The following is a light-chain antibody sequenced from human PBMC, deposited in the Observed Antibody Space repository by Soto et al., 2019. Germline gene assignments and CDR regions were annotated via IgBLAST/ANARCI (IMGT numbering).Light chain of an antibody. CDR2: EGS. V-gene: IGLV2-23*01. CDR1: GSDVGSFDL. J-gene: IGLJ3*02. Sequence: QSVLTQPASVSGSPEQSITISCTGPGSDVGSFDLVSWYQQHPGKAPKLIIFEGSKRPSGVSDRISGSKSDNRASLTISGLQAEDEADYYCSSYAGSWTWVFGGGTKLTVL. CDR3: SSYAGSWTWV.